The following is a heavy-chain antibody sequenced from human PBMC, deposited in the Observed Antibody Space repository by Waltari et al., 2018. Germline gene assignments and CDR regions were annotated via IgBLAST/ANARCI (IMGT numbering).Heavy chain of an antibody. V-gene: IGHV3-74*01. CDR1: GFTFSNYW. CDR3: VRGSLNPGFDY. CDR2: INTDGSYT. J-gene: IGHJ4*02. Sequence: EVQLVESGGGLVQPGGSLRLSCAVSGFTFSNYWMHWCRQTPGEGLVWLSRINTDGSYTNYADSVEGRFTMSRDNAKDTVYLQMNSLRAEDTAIYYCVRGSLNPGFDYWGQGTLVTVSS.